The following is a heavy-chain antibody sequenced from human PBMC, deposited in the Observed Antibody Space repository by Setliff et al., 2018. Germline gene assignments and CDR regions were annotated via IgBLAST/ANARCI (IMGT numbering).Heavy chain of an antibody. Sequence: NPGGSLRLSCAASGFSFTDYSMNWVRQSPGGGLEWLSSISTSGTYIYYADSVRGRFSISRDNAKNSLYLQMNGLRPDDTAIYYCAGAFPGGTLDIWGRGTVVTVSS. CDR1: GFSFTDYS. V-gene: IGHV3-21*01. J-gene: IGHJ3*02. CDR3: AGAFPGGTLDI. CDR2: ISTSGTYI. D-gene: IGHD3-16*01.